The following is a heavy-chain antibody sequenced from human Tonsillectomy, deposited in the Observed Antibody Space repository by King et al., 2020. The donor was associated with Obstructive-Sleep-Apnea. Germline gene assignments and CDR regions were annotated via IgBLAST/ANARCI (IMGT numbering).Heavy chain of an antibody. V-gene: IGHV2-5*02. Sequence: TLKESGPTLVKPTQTLTLTCTFSGFSLSATAEGVGWIRQPPGKALEWLASIRSDDVKHYSPSLKRRLTIDRDTSKNQVVLTVTNMDPVDTATYFCAHGDDAFDGGGQGRVVT. CDR3: AHGDDAFDG. J-gene: IGHJ3*01. CDR1: GFSLSATAEG. CDR2: IRSDDVK. D-gene: IGHD2-21*02.